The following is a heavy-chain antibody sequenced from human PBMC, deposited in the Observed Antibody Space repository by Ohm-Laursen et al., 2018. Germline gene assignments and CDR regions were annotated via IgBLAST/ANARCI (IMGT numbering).Heavy chain of an antibody. D-gene: IGHD6-19*01. V-gene: IGHV1-18*01. CDR2: ISAYNGKT. J-gene: IGHJ4*02. CDR1: GYTFTSHG. CDR3: ARDYGAVAGTGFDY. Sequence: SSVKVSCKASGYTFTSHGISWVRQAPGQGLEWMGWISAYNGKTDYAQKFQGRLTMTTDTSTTTAYMELRSLRPDDTAVYYCARDYGAVAGTGFDYWGQGTLVTVSS.